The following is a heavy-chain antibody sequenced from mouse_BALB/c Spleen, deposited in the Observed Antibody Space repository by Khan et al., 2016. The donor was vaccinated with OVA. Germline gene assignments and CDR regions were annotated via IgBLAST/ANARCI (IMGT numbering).Heavy chain of an antibody. J-gene: IGHJ3*01. Sequence: VQLQESGAELAKPAPSVKMSCKASGYTFTNYWMHWVKQRPGQGLEWIGYINPSTGYTEYNQKFKDKATLTADKSSSTAYMQLSSLTSEDSAVYCGVSRGVYGRFAYWGQGTLVTVSA. V-gene: IGHV1-7*01. CDR3: VSRGVYGRFAY. D-gene: IGHD2-1*01. CDR2: INPSTGYT. CDR1: GYTFTNYW.